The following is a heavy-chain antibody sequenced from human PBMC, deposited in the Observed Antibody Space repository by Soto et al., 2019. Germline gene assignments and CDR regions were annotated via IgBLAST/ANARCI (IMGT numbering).Heavy chain of an antibody. CDR3: ARGGSMIRGRNFFDA. V-gene: IGHV4-59*01. CDR2: IYYSGST. J-gene: IGHJ4*02. Sequence: PSDTLSLTCTVPCGSISSDYWICIRQPPGKGLEWIGYIYYSGSTNYNPSLKSRVTISVDTSKNLFSLKLSSVTAADTSVYHCARGGSMIRGRNFFDAWGQGVPVTVSS. CDR1: CGSISSDY. D-gene: IGHD3-10*01.